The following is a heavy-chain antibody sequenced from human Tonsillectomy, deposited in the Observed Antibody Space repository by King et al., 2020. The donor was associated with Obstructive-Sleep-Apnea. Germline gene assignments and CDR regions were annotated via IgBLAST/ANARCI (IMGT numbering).Heavy chain of an antibody. Sequence: VQLVESGGGLVQPGGSLRLSCAASGFSFSSFWMNWVRQAPGKGLEWVAKINQDGSEKYYVDSVKGRFTISRANAKNSLYLQMNSLRAADTAVYCCARVDFVVLPAADLEAFGMDVWGQGTTVTVSS. V-gene: IGHV3-7*03. CDR3: ARVDFVVLPAADLEAFGMDV. CDR1: GFSFSSFW. CDR2: INQDGSEK. D-gene: IGHD2-2*01. J-gene: IGHJ6*02.